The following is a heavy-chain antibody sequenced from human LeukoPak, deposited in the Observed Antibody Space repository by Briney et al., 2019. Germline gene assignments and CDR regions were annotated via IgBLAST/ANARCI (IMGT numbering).Heavy chain of an antibody. CDR2: IYYSGST. Sequence: SETLSLTCTVSGGSISGYYRSWIRQPPGKGLEWIGYIYYSGSTNYNPSLKSRVTISVDTSKNQFSLKLNSVTAADTAVYYCARIASAATCFDYWGQGTLVTVSS. V-gene: IGHV4-59*01. D-gene: IGHD6-13*01. J-gene: IGHJ4*02. CDR1: GGSISGYY. CDR3: ARIASAATCFDY.